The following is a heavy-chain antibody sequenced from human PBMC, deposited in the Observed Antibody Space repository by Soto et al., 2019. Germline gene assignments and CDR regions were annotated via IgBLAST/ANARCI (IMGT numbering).Heavy chain of an antibody. J-gene: IGHJ5*02. Sequence: SETLSLTCAVSGGSISSGGYSWSWIRQPPGKGLEWIGYIYHSGSTYYNPSLKSRVTISVDRSKNQFSLKLSSVTAADTAVYYCARGEWEQEAFDPWGQGTLVTVSS. D-gene: IGHD1-26*01. CDR1: GGSISSGGYS. V-gene: IGHV4-30-2*01. CDR3: ARGEWEQEAFDP. CDR2: IYHSGST.